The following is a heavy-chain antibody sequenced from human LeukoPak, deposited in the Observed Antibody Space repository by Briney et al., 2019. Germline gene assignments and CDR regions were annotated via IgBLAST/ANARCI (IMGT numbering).Heavy chain of an antibody. D-gene: IGHD1-7*01. CDR3: ARGSNYESEFDY. CDR2: INPNSGGT. V-gene: IGHV1-2*02. J-gene: IGHJ4*02. Sequence: ASVKVSCKASGYTFTGYYMHWVRQAPGQGLEWMGWINPNSGGTNYAQKFQGRVTMTRDTSISTAYMELSRLRSGDTAVYYCARGSNYESEFDYWGEGTLVTVSS. CDR1: GYTFTGYY.